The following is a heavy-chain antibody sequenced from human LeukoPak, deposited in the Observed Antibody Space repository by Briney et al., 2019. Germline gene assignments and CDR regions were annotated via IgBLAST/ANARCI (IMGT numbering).Heavy chain of an antibody. Sequence: TGGSLRLSCAASGFTFSSYEMNWVRQAPGKGLEWVSYVSSSGSTIYYADSVKGRFTISRDNAKNSLYLQMNSLRAEDTAVYYCARSLDTAMVDYWGQGALVTVSS. CDR3: ARSLDTAMVDY. J-gene: IGHJ4*02. CDR2: VSSSGSTI. CDR1: GFTFSSYE. V-gene: IGHV3-48*03. D-gene: IGHD5-18*01.